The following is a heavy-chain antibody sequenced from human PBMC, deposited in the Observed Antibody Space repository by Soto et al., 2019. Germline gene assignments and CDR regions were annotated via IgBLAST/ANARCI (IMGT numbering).Heavy chain of an antibody. CDR3: ARCFSGNYPSRPEEQYYFDS. D-gene: IGHD1-26*01. Sequence: PSETLSLTCTVSGDSNRSYYWCWIRQPPGKGLEWIGYIYYSGYTSYNPSLKSRVTISVDTSKNQFSLKQNSVTAADTAVYYCARCFSGNYPSRPEEQYYFDSWGQGTRVTVSS. V-gene: IGHV4-59*01. J-gene: IGHJ4*02. CDR1: GDSNRSYY. CDR2: IYYSGYT.